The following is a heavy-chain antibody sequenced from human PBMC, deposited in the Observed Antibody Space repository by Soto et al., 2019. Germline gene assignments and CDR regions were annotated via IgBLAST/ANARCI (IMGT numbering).Heavy chain of an antibody. D-gene: IGHD1-26*01. V-gene: IGHV4-39*01. CDR3: ARRSGGGYLTLGY. J-gene: IGHJ4*02. CDR1: GGSISSPYY. CDR2: IYYGGST. Sequence: QLQLQESGPGPVKPSETLSLTCTVSGGSISSPYYWGWIRQSPGKGLEWIGDIYYGGSTYYNPSLKSRVTISVDTSKNQFSLKLSSVTAADTAVYYCARRSGGGYLTLGYWGQGTLVTVSS.